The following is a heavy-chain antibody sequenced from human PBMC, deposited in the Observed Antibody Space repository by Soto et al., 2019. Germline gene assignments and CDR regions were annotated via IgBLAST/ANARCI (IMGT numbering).Heavy chain of an antibody. CDR3: NRGSEYDLWSGYL. J-gene: IGHJ4*02. CDR1: GGTSTRYA. CDR2: IVPMFGTS. D-gene: IGHD3-3*01. V-gene: IGHV1-69*06. Sequence: QERLVQSGAEVRKPGSSVKVSCKVTGGTSTRYAINWVRPAPGQGLEWMGGIVPMFGTSKYAQKFQGRVTITEDTSTNIAYRGLRSLRTEDTAVYYCNRGSEYDLWSGYLWGQGTLVSVSS.